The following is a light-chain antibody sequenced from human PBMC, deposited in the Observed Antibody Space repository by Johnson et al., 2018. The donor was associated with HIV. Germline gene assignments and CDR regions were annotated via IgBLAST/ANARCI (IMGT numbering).Light chain of an antibody. CDR3: GTWDTSLSVSGV. CDR1: SSTIGNNY. V-gene: IGLV1-51*02. CDR2: KNN. Sequence: QSVLTQPPSVSAAPGQKVTISCSGNSSTIGNNYVSWYQLLQGTAPKLLIYKNNKRPSGIPDRFSGSKSGTSATLGITGLQTGDEADYYCGTWDTSLSVSGVFVTVTKVTVL. J-gene: IGLJ1*01.